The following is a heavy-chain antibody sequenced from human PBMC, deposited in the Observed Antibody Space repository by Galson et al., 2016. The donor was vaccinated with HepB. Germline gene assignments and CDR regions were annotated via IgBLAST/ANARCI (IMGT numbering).Heavy chain of an antibody. Sequence: SVKVSCKASGYTFTDYYIHWVRQAPGQGLEWMGRINPDSGDTNSAQGFQGRVTLAWDTSIDTAYMELRRLTSDDTAIYFCARRQIPVGRGINRYYTYYGMDVWGQGTAVTVTS. V-gene: IGHV1-2*06. J-gene: IGHJ6*02. CDR2: INPDSGDT. CDR1: GYTFTDYY. D-gene: IGHD3-10*01. CDR3: ARRQIPVGRGINRYYTYYGMDV.